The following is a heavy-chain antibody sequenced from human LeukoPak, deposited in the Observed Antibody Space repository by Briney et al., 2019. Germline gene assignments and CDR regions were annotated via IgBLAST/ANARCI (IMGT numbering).Heavy chain of an antibody. Sequence: GGSLRLSCAASGFTFSSYGMHWVRQASGKGLEWVAVISYDGSNKYYADSVKGRFTISRDNSKNTVCLQMNSLRADDTAVYYCARAAYESTGYLTLWGQGALVTVSS. CDR2: ISYDGSNK. CDR1: GFTFSSYG. V-gene: IGHV3-30*03. D-gene: IGHD3-22*01. J-gene: IGHJ4*02. CDR3: ARAAYESTGYLTL.